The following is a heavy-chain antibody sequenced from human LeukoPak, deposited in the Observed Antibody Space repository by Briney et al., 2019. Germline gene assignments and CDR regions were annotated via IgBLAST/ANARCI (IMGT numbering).Heavy chain of an antibody. J-gene: IGHJ4*02. D-gene: IGHD3-16*01. CDR3: ARHEIGGTDY. V-gene: IGHV5-51*01. CDR2: IYPGNSDI. Sequence: GESLKISCKGSGYRFTNYWIGWVRQMPGKGLEWMGIIYPGNSDIRYSPSFQGQVTISADKSISTTYLQWSSLKASDTAMYYCARHEIGGTDYWGQGALVTVSS. CDR1: GYRFTNYW.